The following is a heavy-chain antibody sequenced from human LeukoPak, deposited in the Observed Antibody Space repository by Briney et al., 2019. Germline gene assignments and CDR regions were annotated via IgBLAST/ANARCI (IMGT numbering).Heavy chain of an antibody. Sequence: PSETLSLTCTVSGGSISSGSYYWSWIRQPAGKGLEWIGRIYTSGSTNYNPSLKSRVTISVDTSKNQFSLKLSSVTAADTAVYYCARALQRGSGSYGGTYSWFDPWGQGTLVTVSS. D-gene: IGHD3-10*01. CDR1: GGSISSGSYY. J-gene: IGHJ5*02. CDR3: ARALQRGSGSYGGTYSWFDP. V-gene: IGHV4-61*02. CDR2: IYTSGST.